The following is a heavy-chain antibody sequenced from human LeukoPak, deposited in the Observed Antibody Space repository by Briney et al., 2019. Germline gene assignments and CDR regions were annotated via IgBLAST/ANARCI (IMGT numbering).Heavy chain of an antibody. J-gene: IGHJ4*02. Sequence: SVKVSCKASGGTFSSYAISWVRQAPGQRLEWMGGIIPIFGTANYAQKFQGRVTITADESTSTAYMELSSLRAEDTAVYYCARGATVTDFDYWGQGTLVTVSS. CDR3: ARGATVTDFDY. D-gene: IGHD4-17*01. CDR1: GGTFSSYA. CDR2: IIPIFGTA. V-gene: IGHV1-69*13.